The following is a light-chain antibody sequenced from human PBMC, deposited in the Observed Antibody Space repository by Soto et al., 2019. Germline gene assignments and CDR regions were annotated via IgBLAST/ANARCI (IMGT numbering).Light chain of an antibody. J-gene: IGLJ2*01. CDR2: EVS. V-gene: IGLV2-14*01. CDR1: SSDVGASNS. Sequence: QSALTQPASMSGSPGQSITISCTGASSDVGASNSVSRYQQHPGKAPKLMIYEVSDRPSGVSHRFSGSKSGSTASLTISGLQAEDEADYYCCLYTSSSVVFGGGTKVTVL. CDR3: CLYTSSSVV.